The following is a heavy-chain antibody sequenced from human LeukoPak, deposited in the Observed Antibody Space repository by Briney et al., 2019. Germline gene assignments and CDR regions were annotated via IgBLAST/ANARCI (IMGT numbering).Heavy chain of an antibody. CDR1: GYTFTSYG. V-gene: IGHV1-18*01. D-gene: IGHD2-2*01. CDR3: ARVGYCSSTSCYGPYYYYYMDV. J-gene: IGHJ6*03. Sequence: ASVKVSCKASGYTFTSYGISWVRQAPGQGLEWMGWISAYNGNTNYAQKLQGRVTMTTDTSTSTAYMELRSLRSDDTAVYYCARVGYCSSTSCYGPYYYYYMDVWGKGTTVTVSS. CDR2: ISAYNGNT.